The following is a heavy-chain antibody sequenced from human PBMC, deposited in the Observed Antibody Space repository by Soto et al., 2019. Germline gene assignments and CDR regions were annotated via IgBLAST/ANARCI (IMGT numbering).Heavy chain of an antibody. D-gene: IGHD3-3*01. V-gene: IGHV1-3*01. CDR3: ARDHGITIFGVVTEGWFDP. CDR2: INAGNGNT. CDR1: GYTFTSYA. J-gene: IGHJ5*02. Sequence: QVQLVQSGAEVKKPGASVKVSCKASGYTFTSYAMHWVRQAPGQRLEWMGWINAGNGNTKYSQKFQGRVTITRDTSASTADMELSSLRSEDTAVYYCARDHGITIFGVVTEGWFDPWGQGTLVTVSS.